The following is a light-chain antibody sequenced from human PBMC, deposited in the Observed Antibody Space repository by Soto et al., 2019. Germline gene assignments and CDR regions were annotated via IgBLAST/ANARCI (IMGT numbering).Light chain of an antibody. Sequence: QSVLTQPPSVSGAPRQRVTISCTGSSSNVGAGYDVHWYQVLPRTAPKLLIFGNTNRPSGVPDRFSASKSGTSASLAISGLLAEDEADYYCQSYDDTLSGWVFGGGTKLTVL. CDR1: SSNVGAGYD. V-gene: IGLV1-40*01. CDR2: GNT. CDR3: QSYDDTLSGWV. J-gene: IGLJ3*02.